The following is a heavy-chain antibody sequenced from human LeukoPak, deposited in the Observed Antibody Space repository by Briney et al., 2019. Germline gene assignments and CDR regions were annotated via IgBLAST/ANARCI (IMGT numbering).Heavy chain of an antibody. V-gene: IGHV3-23*01. J-gene: IGHJ4*02. CDR1: GFTFSSYA. D-gene: IGHD5-18*01. Sequence: GGSLRLSCAASGFTFSSYAMSWVRQAPGKGLEWVSAISGSGGSTYYADSVKGRFTISRDNSKNTLYLQMNSLRAEDPAVYYCAKDSGYSYGQPPHFDYWGQGTLVTVSS. CDR3: AKDSGYSYGQPPHFDY. CDR2: ISGSGGST.